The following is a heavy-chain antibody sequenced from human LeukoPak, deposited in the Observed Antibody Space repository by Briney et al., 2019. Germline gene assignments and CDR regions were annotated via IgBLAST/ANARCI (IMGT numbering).Heavy chain of an antibody. Sequence: PSETLSLTCTVSGDSISKYCWSWIRQPPGEGLEWIGYISNGGTTKYNPSLKSRVTISVDTSNNQLSLRLSSVTAADTAVYHCVRLQPNTGEWAFDIWGQGTMVSVSS. CDR1: GDSISKYC. CDR2: ISNGGTT. D-gene: IGHD1-1*01. J-gene: IGHJ3*02. CDR3: VRLQPNTGEWAFDI. V-gene: IGHV4-59*01.